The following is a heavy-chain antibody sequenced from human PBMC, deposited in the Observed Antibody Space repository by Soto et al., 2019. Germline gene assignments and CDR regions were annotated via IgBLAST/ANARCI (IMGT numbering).Heavy chain of an antibody. D-gene: IGHD6-13*01. J-gene: IGHJ5*02. Sequence: SQTLSLTCAISGDSVSSNNAAWNWIRQSPSRGLEWLGRTYYRSKWYNDYAISVKSRITINPDTSKNQFSLQLSSVTPEDTAVYYCARCWGLYSTSWYRFAPWGQGTLVTVSS. CDR1: GDSVSSNNAA. V-gene: IGHV6-1*01. CDR2: TYYRSKWYN. CDR3: ARCWGLYSTSWYRFAP.